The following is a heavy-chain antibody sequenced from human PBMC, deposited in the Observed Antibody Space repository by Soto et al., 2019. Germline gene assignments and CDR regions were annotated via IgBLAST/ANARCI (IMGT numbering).Heavy chain of an antibody. V-gene: IGHV1-18*01. D-gene: IGHD1-1*01. CDR3: ARGRYGDY. J-gene: IGHJ4*02. CDR2: ISAHNGKT. Sequence: QVHLVQSGAEVKKPGASVKVSCKASGYTFTSYGITWMRQAPGQGLEWMGWISAHNGKTDYAKKLQGRVIVTRDTSTSTAYMELRRLISDGTAVYYCARGRYGDYWGQGALVTVYS. CDR1: GYTFTSYG.